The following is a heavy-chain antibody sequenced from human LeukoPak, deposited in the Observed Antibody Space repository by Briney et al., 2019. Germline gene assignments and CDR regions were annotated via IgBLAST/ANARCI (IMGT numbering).Heavy chain of an antibody. CDR3: ARDATGSSSWYYFDY. V-gene: IGHV3-66*01. CDR1: GFTVTSNY. J-gene: IGHJ4*02. D-gene: IGHD6-13*01. CDR2: IYSSAST. Sequence: GGSLRLSCAASGFTVTSNYMSWVRQAPGKGLEWVSVIYSSASTYYADSVKGRFTTSRDNSKNTLYLQMNSLRAEDTAVYYCARDATGSSSWYYFDYWGQGTLVTVSS.